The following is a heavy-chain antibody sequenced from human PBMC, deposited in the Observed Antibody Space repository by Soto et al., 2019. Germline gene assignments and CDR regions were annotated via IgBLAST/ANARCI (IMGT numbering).Heavy chain of an antibody. D-gene: IGHD3-22*01. J-gene: IGHJ4*02. Sequence: EVQLLESGGGLVQPGGSLRLSCAASGFTFSTYAMSWVRQAPGKGLEWVSGIRGSGGSTYYADAVKGRFTISRDNSKNTLYLQMNSLRAEDSAAYYCVKRFYFDGTGDYSDPRYFAFWGQGALVTVSS. CDR2: IRGSGGST. CDR1: GFTFSTYA. V-gene: IGHV3-23*01. CDR3: VKRFYFDGTGDYSDPRYFAF.